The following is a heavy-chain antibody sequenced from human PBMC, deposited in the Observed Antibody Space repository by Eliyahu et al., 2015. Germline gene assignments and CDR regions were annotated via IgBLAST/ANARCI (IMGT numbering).Heavy chain of an antibody. CDR2: IYWDDDK. Sequence: QITLKESGPTLVKPTQTLTLTCTFSGFSLSTSGVGVGWVRHPPGKALEWLALIYWDDDKRYSPSLRSRVTITKGTSKNQVVLTMTNMDPVDTATYYCAHVRITAAGTPLDFWGQGTLVTVSS. V-gene: IGHV2-5*02. D-gene: IGHD6-13*01. CDR3: AHVRITAAGTPLDF. CDR1: GFSLSTSGVG. J-gene: IGHJ4*02.